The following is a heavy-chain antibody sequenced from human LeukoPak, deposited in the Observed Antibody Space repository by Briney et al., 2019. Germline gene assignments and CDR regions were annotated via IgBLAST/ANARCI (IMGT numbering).Heavy chain of an antibody. CDR3: ARVYYYDSSGYYPDAFDI. D-gene: IGHD3-22*01. V-gene: IGHV5-51*01. CDR1: GYSFTGYW. CDR2: IYPGDSDT. J-gene: IGHJ3*02. Sequence: GESLKISCKGSGYSFTGYWIGWVRQMPGKGLEWMGIIYPGDSDTRYSPSFQGQVTISADKSISTAYLQWSSLKASDTAMYYCARVYYYDSSGYYPDAFDIWGQGTMVTVSS.